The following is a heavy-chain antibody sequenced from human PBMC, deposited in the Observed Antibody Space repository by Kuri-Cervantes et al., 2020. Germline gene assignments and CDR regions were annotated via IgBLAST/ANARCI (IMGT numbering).Heavy chain of an antibody. CDR3: ARESGTTLTFDY. CDR1: GGSISSYY. V-gene: IGHV4-59*12. D-gene: IGHD1-7*01. Sequence: GSLRLSCTVSGGSISSYYWSWIRQPPGKGLEWIGYIYYSGSTYYNPSLKSRVTISVDTSKNQFSLKLSSVTAADTAVYYCARESGTTLTFDYWGQGTLVTVSS. CDR2: IYYSGST. J-gene: IGHJ4*02.